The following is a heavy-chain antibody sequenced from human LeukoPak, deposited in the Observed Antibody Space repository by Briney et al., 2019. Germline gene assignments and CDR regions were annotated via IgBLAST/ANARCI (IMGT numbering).Heavy chain of an antibody. CDR3: ATGEAGVAAAVDY. D-gene: IGHD6-13*01. CDR2: IYHSGST. Sequence: SETLSLTCTVSGYSISSGYYWGWIRQPPGKGLEWIGSIYHSGSTYYNPSLKSRVTISVDTSKNQFSLKLSSVTAADTAVYYCATGEAGVAAAVDYWGQGTLVTVSS. V-gene: IGHV4-38-2*02. CDR1: GYSISSGYY. J-gene: IGHJ4*02.